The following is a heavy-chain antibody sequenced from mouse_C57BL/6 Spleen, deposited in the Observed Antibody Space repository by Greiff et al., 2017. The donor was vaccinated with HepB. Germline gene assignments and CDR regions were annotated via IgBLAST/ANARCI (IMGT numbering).Heavy chain of an antibody. D-gene: IGHD3-1*01. CDR3: ARLGHYYAMDY. J-gene: IGHJ4*01. V-gene: IGHV1-53*01. Sequence: QVQLKQPGTELVKPGASVKLSCKASGYTFTSYWMHWVKQRPGQGLEWIGNINPSNGGTNYNEKFKSKATLTVDKSSSTAYMQLSSLTSEDSAVYECARLGHYYAMDYWGQGTSVTVSS. CDR1: GYTFTSYW. CDR2: INPSNGGT.